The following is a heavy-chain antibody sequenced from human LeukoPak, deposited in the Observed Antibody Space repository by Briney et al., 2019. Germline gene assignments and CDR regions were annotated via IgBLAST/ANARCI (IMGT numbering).Heavy chain of an antibody. D-gene: IGHD1-26*01. V-gene: IGHV1-18*01. CDR1: GYTFTSYG. CDR3: ARDRSASGSYYYYYMDV. Sequence: ASVKVSCKASGYTFTSYGISWVRQAPGQGLEWMGWISAYNGNTNYAQKLQGRVTMTTDTSTSTAYMELRSLRSDDTAVYYCARDRSASGSYYYYYMDVWGKGTTVTVSS. CDR2: ISAYNGNT. J-gene: IGHJ6*03.